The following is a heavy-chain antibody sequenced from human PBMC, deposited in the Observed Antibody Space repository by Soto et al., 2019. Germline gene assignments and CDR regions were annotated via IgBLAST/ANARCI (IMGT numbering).Heavy chain of an antibody. CDR1: GFTFSSYW. CDR2: INSDGSST. J-gene: IGHJ6*03. CDR3: ARTPHYYYYYMDV. V-gene: IGHV3-74*01. Sequence: EVQLVESGGGLVQPGGSLRLSCAASGFTFSSYWMHWVCQAPGKGLVWVSRINSDGSSTSYADSVKGRFTISRDNAKNTLYLQMNSLRAEDTAVYYCARTPHYYYYYMDVWGKGTTVTVSS.